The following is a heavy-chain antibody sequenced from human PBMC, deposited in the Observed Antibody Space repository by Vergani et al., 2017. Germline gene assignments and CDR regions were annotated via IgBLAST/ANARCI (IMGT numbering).Heavy chain of an antibody. V-gene: IGHV4-39*07. Sequence: QLQLQESGPGLVKPSETLSLTCTVSGGSISSSSYYWGWIRQPPGKGLEWIGSIYYSGSTNYNPSLKSRVTISVDTSKNQFSLKLSSVTAADTAVYYCARFGPYSDIVVVPAAKAFDYWGQGTLVTVSS. CDR3: ARFGPYSDIVVVPAAKAFDY. CDR2: IYYSGST. CDR1: GGSISSSSYY. D-gene: IGHD2-2*01. J-gene: IGHJ4*02.